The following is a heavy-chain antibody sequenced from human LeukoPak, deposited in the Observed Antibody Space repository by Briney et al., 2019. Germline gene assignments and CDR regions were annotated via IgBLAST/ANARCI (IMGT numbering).Heavy chain of an antibody. Sequence: SETLSLTYTVSGGSISSYYWSWIRQPPGKGLEWIGYIYTSGSTNYNPSLKSRVTISVDTSKNQFSLKLSSVTAADTAVYYCARHHSSGWNVGFDYWGQGTLVTVSS. J-gene: IGHJ4*02. CDR2: IYTSGST. D-gene: IGHD6-19*01. CDR1: GGSISSYY. V-gene: IGHV4-4*09. CDR3: ARHHSSGWNVGFDY.